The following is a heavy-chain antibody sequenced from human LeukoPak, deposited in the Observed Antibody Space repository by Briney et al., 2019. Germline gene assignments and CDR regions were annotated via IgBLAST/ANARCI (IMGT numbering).Heavy chain of an antibody. J-gene: IGHJ5*02. V-gene: IGHV3-9*01. Sequence: GGSLRLSCAASGFTFDDYAMHWVRQAPGKGLEWVSGISWNSGSISYADSVKGRFTISRDNAKNSLYLQMNSPRAEDTALYYCAKGMIDDSSGYYPNWFDPWGQGTLVTVSS. D-gene: IGHD3-22*01. CDR3: AKGMIDDSSGYYPNWFDP. CDR2: ISWNSGSI. CDR1: GFTFDDYA.